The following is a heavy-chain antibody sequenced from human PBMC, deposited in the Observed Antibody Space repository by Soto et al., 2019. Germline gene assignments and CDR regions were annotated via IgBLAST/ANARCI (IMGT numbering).Heavy chain of an antibody. CDR1: GSTFSNYG. V-gene: IGHV3-30*18. Sequence: GGSLRLSCAASGSTFSNYGMHWVRQAPGKGLEWVAFISDDGSNKYYADSMKGRFTMSRDNSKSTLYLQMNSLRVEDTAVYYCTKRRNVLRFLEWSSGMEVWGQGTTVTVSS. J-gene: IGHJ6*02. D-gene: IGHD3-3*01. CDR2: ISDDGSNK. CDR3: TKRRNVLRFLEWSSGMEV.